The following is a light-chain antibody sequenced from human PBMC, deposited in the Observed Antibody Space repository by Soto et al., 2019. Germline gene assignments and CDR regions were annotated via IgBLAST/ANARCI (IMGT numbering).Light chain of an antibody. J-gene: IGKJ1*01. V-gene: IGKV3-20*01. CDR3: QQYGGSPWT. Sequence: EIVLTQSPGTLSLSPGERATLSCRASQSVSSTYLAWYQQKPGQAPRLLIYGTSSRATDIPDRFSGSGSGTDFTLTISRLEPEDFALYYCQQYGGSPWTFGQGTKVDIK. CDR2: GTS. CDR1: QSVSSTY.